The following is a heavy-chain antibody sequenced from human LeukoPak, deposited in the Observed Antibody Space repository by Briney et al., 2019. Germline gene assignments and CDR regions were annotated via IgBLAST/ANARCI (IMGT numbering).Heavy chain of an antibody. CDR1: GLTFSSYG. J-gene: IGHJ3*02. CDR2: IWYDGSNK. Sequence: GGSLRLSCAASGLTFSSYGMHWVRQAPGKGLEWVAVIWYDGSNKYYADSVKGRFTISRDNSKNTLYLQMNSLRAEDTVVYYCARGGRSITIFGVVTNIEDDAFDIWGQGTMVTVSS. V-gene: IGHV3-33*01. D-gene: IGHD3-3*01. CDR3: ARGGRSITIFGVVTNIEDDAFDI.